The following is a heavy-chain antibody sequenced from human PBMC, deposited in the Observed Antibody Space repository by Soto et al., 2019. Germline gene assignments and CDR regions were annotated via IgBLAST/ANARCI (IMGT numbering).Heavy chain of an antibody. Sequence: PGGSLRLSCTASGFTFSEYSMSWVRQAPGKGLEWVPSITHSGTYVYYADSVKGRFTIPRDSASNSLFLQMTSLRAEDTAVYHCARARGNDWYSDYWGQGTLVTVSS. V-gene: IGHV3-21*01. CDR1: GFTFSEYS. CDR3: ARARGNDWYSDY. J-gene: IGHJ4*02. D-gene: IGHD5-12*01. CDR2: ITHSGTYV.